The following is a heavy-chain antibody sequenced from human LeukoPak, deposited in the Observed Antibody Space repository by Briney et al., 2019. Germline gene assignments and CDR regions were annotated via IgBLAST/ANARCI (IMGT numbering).Heavy chain of an antibody. CDR1: GFIFSDFS. Sequence: GGSLRLSCTVSGFIFSDFSMSWVRQAPGKGLEWAAKMSEDGDEIFYVDSVKGRFTISRDNAKNSLYLQMNSLGAEDTAVYYCARGDLLWFGTPDDDYWGQGTLVTVSS. D-gene: IGHD3-10*01. CDR2: MSEDGDEI. CDR3: ARGDLLWFGTPDDDY. J-gene: IGHJ4*02. V-gene: IGHV3-7*01.